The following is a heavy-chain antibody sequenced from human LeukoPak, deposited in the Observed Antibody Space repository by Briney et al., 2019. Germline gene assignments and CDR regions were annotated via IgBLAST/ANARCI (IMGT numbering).Heavy chain of an antibody. Sequence: SETLSLTCTVSRYSISSAYYWGWIRQPPGKGLVWIGNIWHSGSTYYNPSLKSRVTMSVDTSKNQFSLKLSSVTAADSAVYYCARHYTYYYGSGSYRFDYWGQGTLVTVSS. V-gene: IGHV4-38-2*02. CDR2: IWHSGST. J-gene: IGHJ4*02. D-gene: IGHD3-10*01. CDR1: RYSISSAYY. CDR3: ARHYTYYYGSGSYRFDY.